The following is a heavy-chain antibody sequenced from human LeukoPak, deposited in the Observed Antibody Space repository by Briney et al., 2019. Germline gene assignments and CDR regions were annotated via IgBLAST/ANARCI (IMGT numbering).Heavy chain of an antibody. CDR3: ARVTLDYLEYWYFDL. J-gene: IGHJ2*01. D-gene: IGHD4-11*01. V-gene: IGHV1-2*02. CDR1: GYTFTGYY. Sequence: ALVKVSCKASGYTFTGYYMHWVRQAPGQGLEWMGWINPNSGGTNYAQKFQGRVTMTRDTSISTAYMELSRLRSDDTAVYYCARVTLDYLEYWYFDLWGRGTLVTVSS. CDR2: INPNSGGT.